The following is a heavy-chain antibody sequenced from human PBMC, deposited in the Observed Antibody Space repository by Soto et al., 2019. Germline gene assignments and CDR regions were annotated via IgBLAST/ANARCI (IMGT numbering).Heavy chain of an antibody. D-gene: IGHD3-22*01. CDR3: ARHGTTDYYDSSGYHYYYYGMDV. Sequence: GESLKISCKGSGYSFTSYWIGWVRQMPGKGLEWMGIIYPGDSDTRYSPSFQGQVTISADKSISTAYLQWSSLKASDTAMYYCARHGTTDYYDSSGYHYYYYGMDVWGQGTTVTGSS. J-gene: IGHJ6*02. CDR1: GYSFTSYW. V-gene: IGHV5-51*01. CDR2: IYPGDSDT.